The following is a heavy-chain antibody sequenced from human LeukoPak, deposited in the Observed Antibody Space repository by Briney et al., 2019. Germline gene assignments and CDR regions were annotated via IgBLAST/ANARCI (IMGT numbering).Heavy chain of an antibody. V-gene: IGHV3-7*01. CDR3: ARDPLAYSSSPCDY. CDR2: IKQDGSEK. CDR1: GFTFSSYW. J-gene: IGHJ4*02. Sequence: GGSLRLSCAASGFTFSSYWMSWVRQAPGKGLEWVANIKQDGSEKYYVDSVKGRFTISRDNAKNSLYLQMNSLRAEDTAVYYCARDPLAYSSSPCDYWGQGTLVTVSS. D-gene: IGHD6-6*01.